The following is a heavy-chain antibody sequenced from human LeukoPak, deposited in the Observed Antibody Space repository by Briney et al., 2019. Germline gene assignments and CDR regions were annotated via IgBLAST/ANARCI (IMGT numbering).Heavy chain of an antibody. CDR1: GYTFTDYY. Sequence: GASVKVSCKASGYTFTDYYMHWVRQAPGQGLEWMGWINPNSGGTNYAQKFQGRVTMTRDTSTSTAYMELSRLRSDDTAVYYCARDTLWGDILTGPRVVWFDPWGQGTLVTVSS. J-gene: IGHJ5*02. D-gene: IGHD3-9*01. V-gene: IGHV1-2*02. CDR3: ARDTLWGDILTGPRVVWFDP. CDR2: INPNSGGT.